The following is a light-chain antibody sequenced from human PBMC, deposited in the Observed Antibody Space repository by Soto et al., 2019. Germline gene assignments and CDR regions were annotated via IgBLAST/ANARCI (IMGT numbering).Light chain of an antibody. CDR3: ATWDGGLNGWV. CDR2: SND. Sequence: QSVLTQAPSASGTPGQRVTISCSGSSSNIGSNTVSWYQQVPGTAPKLLIYSNDQRPSGVPDRFSGSNSGTSASLAIGGLQSEDEADYYCATWDGGLNGWVFGGGTKLTVL. CDR1: SSNIGSNT. V-gene: IGLV1-44*01. J-gene: IGLJ2*01.